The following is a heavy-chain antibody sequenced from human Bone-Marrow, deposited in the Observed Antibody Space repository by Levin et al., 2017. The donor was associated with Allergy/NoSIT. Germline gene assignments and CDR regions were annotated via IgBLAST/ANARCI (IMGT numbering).Heavy chain of an antibody. J-gene: IGHJ5*01. V-gene: IGHV4-38-2*02. CDR1: GYSIYSGYS. CDR3: AREGSFGGGSYYQGP. CDR2: IYPGGTT. D-gene: IGHD2-15*01. Sequence: NASETLSLTCDVSGYSIYSGYSWGWVRQPPGKGLEWIGSIYPGGTTYYNPSLKSRVTISVDTSKNQFSLKLITVAAADTAVYYCAREGSFGGGSYYQGPWGQGSLVTVSS.